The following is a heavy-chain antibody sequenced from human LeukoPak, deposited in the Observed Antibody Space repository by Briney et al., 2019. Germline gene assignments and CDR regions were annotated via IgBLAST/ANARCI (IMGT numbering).Heavy chain of an antibody. Sequence: PGGSLRLSCAASGFTFSSYLMTWVRQAPGKGLEWVANIKQDASERYYVDSVKGRFTISRDNAKNSLYLQMNSLRAEDTAVYYCATPTAGTWHFDYWGQGTLVTVSS. CDR1: GFTFSSYL. V-gene: IGHV3-7*01. D-gene: IGHD1-1*01. CDR3: ATPTAGTWHFDY. CDR2: IKQDASER. J-gene: IGHJ4*02.